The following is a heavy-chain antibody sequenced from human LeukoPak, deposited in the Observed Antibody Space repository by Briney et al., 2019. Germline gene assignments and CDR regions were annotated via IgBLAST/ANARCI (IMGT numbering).Heavy chain of an antibody. J-gene: IGHJ4*02. CDR1: GFTFSSYG. CDR2: ISGSGGST. D-gene: IGHD6-13*01. V-gene: IGHV3-23*01. CDR3: AKGRGSSSWSPFDY. Sequence: PGGSLRLSCAASGFTFSSYGMSWVRQAPGKGLEWVSAISGSGGSTYYADSVKGRFTISRDNSKNTLYLQMNSLRAEDTAVYYCAKGRGSSSWSPFDYWGQGTLVTVSS.